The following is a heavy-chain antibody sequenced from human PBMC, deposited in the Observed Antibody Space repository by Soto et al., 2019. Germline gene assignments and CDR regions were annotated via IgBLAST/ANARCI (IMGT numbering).Heavy chain of an antibody. J-gene: IGHJ5*01. Sequence: SETLSLTCAVYGGSFSGHSWTWIRQSPGKGLEWIGDINHSGRVNYSPSLKSRVTISLDTSKNQFSLTLSAVTAADTTMYYCSTRAYDTNGYYRFDPWGQGTLVTVSS. CDR1: GGSFSGHS. CDR2: INHSGRV. CDR3: STRAYDTNGYYRFDP. D-gene: IGHD3-22*01. V-gene: IGHV4-34*01.